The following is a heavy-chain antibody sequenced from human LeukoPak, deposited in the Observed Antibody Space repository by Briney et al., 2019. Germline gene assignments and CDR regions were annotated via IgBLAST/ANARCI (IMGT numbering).Heavy chain of an antibody. D-gene: IGHD2-21*01. CDR1: GDRVSSNSAA. Sequence: SQTLSLTCAISGDRVSSNSAAWNWIRQSPSRGREWVERTYYRSKWYNDYAVSVKSRTTINPDTSKNQFSLQLNSVTPEDTAVYYCARSGVIDMVPFDHWGQGTLVTVSS. J-gene: IGHJ4*02. V-gene: IGHV6-1*01. CDR3: ARSGVIDMVPFDH. CDR2: TYYRSKWYN.